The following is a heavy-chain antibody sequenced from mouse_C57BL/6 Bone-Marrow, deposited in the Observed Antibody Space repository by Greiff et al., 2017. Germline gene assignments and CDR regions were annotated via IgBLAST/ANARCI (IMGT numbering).Heavy chain of an antibody. CDR3: ASDTTVVAPYYFDY. Sequence: DVQLQESGPGLVKPSPSLSLTCSVTGYSITSGYYWNWIRQFPGNKLEWRGYISYDGSNNYNPSLKNRISITRDTSKNQFFLKLNYVTTEDTATYYCASDTTVVAPYYFDYGGQGTTLTVTS. CDR2: ISYDGSN. J-gene: IGHJ2*01. CDR1: GYSITSGYY. D-gene: IGHD1-1*01. V-gene: IGHV3-6*01.